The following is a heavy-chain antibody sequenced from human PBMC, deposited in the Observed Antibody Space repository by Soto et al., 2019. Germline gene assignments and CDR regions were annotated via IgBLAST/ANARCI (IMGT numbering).Heavy chain of an antibody. CDR3: ARERADGGKIY. CDR2: IYYSGST. J-gene: IGHJ4*02. D-gene: IGHD2-15*01. CDR1: GGSISSGDYY. V-gene: IGHV4-30-4*01. Sequence: SETLSLTCTLSGGSISSGDYYWSWIRQPPGKGLEWIGFIYYSGSTYYNPSLKSRVTISVDTSKNQFSLKLSSVTAADTAVYYCARERADGGKIYWGQGTLVTVSS.